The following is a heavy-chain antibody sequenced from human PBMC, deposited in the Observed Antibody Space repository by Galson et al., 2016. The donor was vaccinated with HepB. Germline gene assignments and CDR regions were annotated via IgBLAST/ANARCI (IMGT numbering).Heavy chain of an antibody. Sequence: SLRLSCAASGFTVSSNYMSWVRQAPGKGPEWVSIIYGDGSTYHADSVKGRFTISRDNSKNTVYLQMNSLRAGDTAVYYCARGGAVSGLDYWGQGTLVTVSS. CDR2: IYGDGST. J-gene: IGHJ4*02. D-gene: IGHD6-19*01. CDR3: ARGGAVSGLDY. V-gene: IGHV3-53*01. CDR1: GFTVSSNY.